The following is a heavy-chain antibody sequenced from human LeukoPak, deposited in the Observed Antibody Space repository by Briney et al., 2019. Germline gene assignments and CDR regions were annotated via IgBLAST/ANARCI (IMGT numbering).Heavy chain of an antibody. CDR2: IYYSGST. V-gene: IGHV4-59*01. CDR1: GGSISSYY. D-gene: IGHD3-22*01. J-gene: IGHJ3*02. Sequence: SETLSLTCTVSGGSISSYYWSWIRQPPGKGLEWIGYIYYSGSTNYNPSLKSRVTISVDTSKNQFSLKLSSVTAADTAVYYCAREPLHYYDSSPSLGRDAFDIWGQGTMVTVSS. CDR3: AREPLHYYDSSPSLGRDAFDI.